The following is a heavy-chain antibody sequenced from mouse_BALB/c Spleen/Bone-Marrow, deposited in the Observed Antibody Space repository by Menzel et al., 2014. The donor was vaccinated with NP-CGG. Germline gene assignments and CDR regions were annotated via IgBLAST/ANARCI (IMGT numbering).Heavy chain of an antibody. J-gene: IGHJ1*01. CDR1: GYTFTSYW. Sequence: LQQSGSELVRPGPSVKLSCKASGYTFTSYWMHWVKQRPGQGLEWIGNNYPGSGSTNYDEKFKSKATLTVDTSSSTAYMQLSSLTSEDSAVYFCTREDRDWYFDVWGAGTTVTVSS. CDR3: TREDRDWYFDV. CDR2: NYPGSGST. V-gene: IGHV1S22*01.